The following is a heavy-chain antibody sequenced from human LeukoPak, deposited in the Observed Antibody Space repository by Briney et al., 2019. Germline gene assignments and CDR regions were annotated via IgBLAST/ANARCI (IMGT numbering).Heavy chain of an antibody. J-gene: IGHJ3*02. Sequence: PSETLSLTCAVYGGSFSGYYWSWIRQPPGKGLEWIGEISHSGSTNYNPSLKSRVTISVDTSKNQFSLKLSSVTAADTAVYYCARLDYYDSSGYPYAFDIWGQGTMVTVSS. CDR2: ISHSGST. CDR3: ARLDYYDSSGYPYAFDI. V-gene: IGHV4-34*01. CDR1: GGSFSGYY. D-gene: IGHD3-22*01.